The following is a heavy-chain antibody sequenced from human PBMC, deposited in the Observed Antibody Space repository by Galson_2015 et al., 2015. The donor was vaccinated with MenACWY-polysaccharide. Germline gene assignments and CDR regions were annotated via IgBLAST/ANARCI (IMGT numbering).Heavy chain of an antibody. J-gene: IGHJ4*02. D-gene: IGHD7-27*01. CDR1: GFSFSYSG. Sequence: SLRLSCAASGFSFSYSGMHWVRQAPGKGLEWVAFIRNDGSSEYYADSVKGRFTISRDISKNTLYLQMNGLRVEDTAVYYCAKDSSNWGNHNYRGPGTLVTVSS. V-gene: IGHV3-30*02. CDR2: IRNDGSSE. CDR3: AKDSSNWGNHNY.